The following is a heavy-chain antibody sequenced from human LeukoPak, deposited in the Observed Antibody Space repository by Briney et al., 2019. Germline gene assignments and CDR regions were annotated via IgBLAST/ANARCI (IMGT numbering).Heavy chain of an antibody. CDR3: ARDRRTVGFDY. Sequence: GGSLRLSCAASGFTFSSYSMNWVRQAPGKGLEWVSSISSSSSSYIYYADSVKGRFTISRDNAKNSLYLQMNSLRAEDTAVYYCARDRRTVGFDYWGQGTLVTVFS. CDR2: ISSSSSSYI. V-gene: IGHV3-21*01. CDR1: GFTFSSYS. J-gene: IGHJ4*02. D-gene: IGHD4-23*01.